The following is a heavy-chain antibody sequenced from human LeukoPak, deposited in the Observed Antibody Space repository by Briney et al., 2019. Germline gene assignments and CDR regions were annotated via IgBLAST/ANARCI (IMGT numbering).Heavy chain of an antibody. J-gene: IGHJ6*03. V-gene: IGHV1-2*02. CDR2: INPNSGDT. D-gene: IGHD5-18*01. CDR3: ARDWGYGYEYYMDV. CDR1: GYTFTSYG. Sequence: ASVKVSCKASGYTFTSYGISWVRQAPGQGLEWMGWINPNSGDTNYAQKFQGRVTMTRDTSISTAYMELSRLRSDDTAVYYCARDWGYGYEYYMDVWGKGTTVTVSS.